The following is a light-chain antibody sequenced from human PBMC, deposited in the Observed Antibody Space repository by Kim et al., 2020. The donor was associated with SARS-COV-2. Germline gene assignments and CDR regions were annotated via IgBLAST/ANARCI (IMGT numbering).Light chain of an antibody. CDR1: QSISSY. Sequence: LSPGERGTLSCRASQSISSYSAWYQQKPGQAPRLLIYDASNRATGIPARFSGSGSGTDFTLTISSLEPEDFAVYYCQQGSNWPRTFGPGTKVDIK. CDR3: QQGSNWPRT. J-gene: IGKJ3*01. CDR2: DAS. V-gene: IGKV3-11*01.